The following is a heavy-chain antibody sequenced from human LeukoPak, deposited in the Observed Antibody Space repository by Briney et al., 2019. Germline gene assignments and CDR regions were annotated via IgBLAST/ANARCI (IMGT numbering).Heavy chain of an antibody. CDR2: IYYSGST. CDR3: ARERIAAAGQDY. CDR1: GGSISSYY. D-gene: IGHD6-13*01. Sequence: SETLSLTCTVSGGSISSYYWSWIRQPPGKGLEWIGYIYYSGSTNYNPSLKSRVTISIDTSKNQFSLRLSSVTAADTAVYYCARERIAAAGQDYWGQGTLVTVSS. J-gene: IGHJ4*02. V-gene: IGHV4-59*12.